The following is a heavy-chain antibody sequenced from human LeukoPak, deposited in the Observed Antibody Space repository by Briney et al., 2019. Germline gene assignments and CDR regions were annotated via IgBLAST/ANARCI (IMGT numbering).Heavy chain of an antibody. CDR3: AREVHGSGKVHYMDV. D-gene: IGHD3-10*01. CDR2: IIPLFGTP. Sequence: GASVKVSCKASGGTFSSYAISWVRQAPGQGLEWMGGIIPLFGTPNYAQKFQGRVTITADESTSTAYMELSSLRSEDTAVYYCAREVHGSGKVHYMDVWGKGTTVTISS. J-gene: IGHJ6*03. V-gene: IGHV1-69*13. CDR1: GGTFSSYA.